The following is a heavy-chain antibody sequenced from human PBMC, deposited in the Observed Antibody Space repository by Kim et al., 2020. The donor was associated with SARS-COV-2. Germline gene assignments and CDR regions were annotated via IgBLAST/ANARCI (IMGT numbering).Heavy chain of an antibody. CDR1: GFTLSSYY. Sequence: GGSLRLSCAVSGFTLSSYYMVWVRQAPGKGLEWVASVSTTGDYLYYGDSGRGRFTISRDNARNSVFLQMDSLSAAATAIYFFARSRWTGASTYFDSWGQG. CDR3: ARSRWTGASTYFDS. V-gene: IGHV3-21*01. CDR2: VSTTGDYL. J-gene: IGHJ4*02. D-gene: IGHD2-15*01.